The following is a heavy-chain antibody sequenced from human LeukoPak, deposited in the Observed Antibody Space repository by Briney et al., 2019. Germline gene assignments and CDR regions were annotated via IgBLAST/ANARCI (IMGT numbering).Heavy chain of an antibody. D-gene: IGHD3-22*01. V-gene: IGHV3-23*01. J-gene: IGHJ6*02. Sequence: GGSLRLSCAASGFTFSSYAMSWVRQAPGKGLEWVSAISGSGGSTYYADSVKGRFTTSRDNSKNTLYLQMNSLRAEDTAVYYCAKDDPVYYYDSSGYFAKTNGMDVWGQGTTVTVSS. CDR3: AKDDPVYYYDSSGYFAKTNGMDV. CDR1: GFTFSSYA. CDR2: ISGSGGST.